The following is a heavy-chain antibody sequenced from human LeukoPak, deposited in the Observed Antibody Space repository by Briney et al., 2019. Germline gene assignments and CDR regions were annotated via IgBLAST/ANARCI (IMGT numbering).Heavy chain of an antibody. V-gene: IGHV3-33*03. J-gene: IGHJ4*02. Sequence: GTSLRLSCVASGITFSNYGMHWVRQAPGKGLEWVAGIWYDGSNKNYVDSVKGRFTISRDNAKNSLYLQMNSLRAEDTALYYCAKDAAGDYYDSSGYYVYWGQGTLVTVSS. D-gene: IGHD3-22*01. CDR1: GITFSNYG. CDR2: IWYDGSNK. CDR3: AKDAAGDYYDSSGYYVY.